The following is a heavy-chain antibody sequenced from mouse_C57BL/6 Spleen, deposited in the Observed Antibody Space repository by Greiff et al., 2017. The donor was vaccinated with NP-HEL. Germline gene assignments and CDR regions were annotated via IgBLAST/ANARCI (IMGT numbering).Heavy chain of an antibody. D-gene: IGHD1-1*01. CDR1: GYTFTSYW. J-gene: IGHJ4*01. CDR2: IDPSDSYT. Sequence: VQLQQPGAELVKPGASVKLSCKASGYTFTSYWMQWVKQRPGQGLEWIGEIDPSDSYTNYNQKFKGKATLTVDTSSSTAYMQLSSLTSEDSAVYYCARSGYYGSSSYAMDYWGQGTSVTVSS. CDR3: ARSGYYGSSSYAMDY. V-gene: IGHV1-50*01.